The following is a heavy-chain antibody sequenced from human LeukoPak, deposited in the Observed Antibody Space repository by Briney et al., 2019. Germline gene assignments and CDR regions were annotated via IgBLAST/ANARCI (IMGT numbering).Heavy chain of an antibody. D-gene: IGHD5-18*01. CDR2: ISYDGSNK. Sequence: GGSLRLSCAASGFTFSSYAMHWVRQAPGKGLEWVAVISYDGSNKYYADSVEGRFTISRDNSKHTLYLQMNSLRAEDTAVYYCARGMDTAMVPLDYWGQGTLVTVSS. CDR3: ARGMDTAMVPLDY. J-gene: IGHJ4*02. V-gene: IGHV3-30-3*01. CDR1: GFTFSSYA.